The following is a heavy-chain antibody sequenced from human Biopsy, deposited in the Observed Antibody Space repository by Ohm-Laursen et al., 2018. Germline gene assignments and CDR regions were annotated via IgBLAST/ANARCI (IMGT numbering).Heavy chain of an antibody. Sequence: SLRLSCTASGFSVSSYDMNWVRQAPGKGLEWISYISETSSHIYDADSVRGRFTVSRDNAKNTVYLQLNSLRVEDTAVYYCARDSSRRAREGGMDVWGQGTTVTASS. CDR1: GFSVSSYD. CDR2: ISETSSHI. V-gene: IGHV3-21*01. D-gene: IGHD6-6*01. J-gene: IGHJ6*02. CDR3: ARDSSRRAREGGMDV.